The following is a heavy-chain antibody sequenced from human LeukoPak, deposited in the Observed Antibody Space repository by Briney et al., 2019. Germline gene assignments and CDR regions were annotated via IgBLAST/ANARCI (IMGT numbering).Heavy chain of an antibody. CDR2: ISSSGSAI. D-gene: IGHD2-15*01. Sequence: GNSLRLSCAATKYTFSNYYINWIRQAPGKGLESVSSISSSGSAIFYADSVRGRFTISRDNAKNSLFLQMNSLRAEDTAVYYCARDLDVVVGPAHYDALDLWGQGTTVTVS. V-gene: IGHV3-11*04. CDR3: ARDLDVVVGPAHYDALDL. CDR1: KYTFSNYY. J-gene: IGHJ3*01.